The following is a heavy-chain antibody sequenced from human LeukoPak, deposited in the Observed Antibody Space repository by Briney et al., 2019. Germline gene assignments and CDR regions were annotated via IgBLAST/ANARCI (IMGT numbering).Heavy chain of an antibody. CDR3: ARQDGRALYYFDY. V-gene: IGHV5-51*01. J-gene: IGHJ4*02. D-gene: IGHD5-24*01. CDR1: GYTFTGYW. CDR2: IYPGDSDT. Sequence: GESLKISWKVSGYTFTGYWVAWVRQMPGKGLEWMGIIYPGDSDTRYSPSFEGQVTISADKSISTAYLQWSSLKASDTAMYYCARQDGRALYYFDYWGQGTLVTVSS.